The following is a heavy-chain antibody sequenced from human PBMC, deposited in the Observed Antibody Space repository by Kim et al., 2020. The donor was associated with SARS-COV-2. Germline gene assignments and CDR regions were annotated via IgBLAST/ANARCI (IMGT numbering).Heavy chain of an antibody. J-gene: IGHJ6*02. V-gene: IGHV3-11*06. D-gene: IGHD3-3*01. CDR3: ARDRDVLRFLEWLSRGGMDV. Sequence: RFTISRDNAKNSLYLQMNSLRAEDTAVYYCARDRDVLRFLEWLSRGGMDVWGQGTTVTVSS.